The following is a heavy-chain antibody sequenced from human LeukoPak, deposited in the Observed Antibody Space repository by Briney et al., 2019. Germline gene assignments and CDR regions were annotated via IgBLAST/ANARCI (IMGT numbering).Heavy chain of an antibody. CDR1: GFTFSSYA. CDR3: AKDGLGYSYGIGFDY. Sequence: PGGSLRLSCAASGFTFSSYAMSWVRQAPGKGLEWVSAISGSGGSTYYADSVKGRFTISRDNSKNTLYLQMNSLRAEDTAVYYCAKDGLGYSYGIGFDYWGQGTLVTVSS. D-gene: IGHD5-18*01. J-gene: IGHJ4*02. V-gene: IGHV3-23*01. CDR2: ISGSGGST.